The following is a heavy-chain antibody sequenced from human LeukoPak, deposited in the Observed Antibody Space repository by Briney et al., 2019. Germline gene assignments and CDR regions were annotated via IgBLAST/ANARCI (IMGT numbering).Heavy chain of an antibody. CDR3: ARGLLGIVGATTYYFDY. CDR1: GGSFSGYY. Sequence: SETLSLTCAVYGGSFSGYYWSWIRQPPGKGLEWIGEINHSGSTNYNPSLKSRVTISVDTSKNQFSLKLSSVTAADTAVYYCARGLLGIVGATTYYFDYWGQGTLVTVSS. V-gene: IGHV4-34*01. J-gene: IGHJ4*02. CDR2: INHSGST. D-gene: IGHD1-26*01.